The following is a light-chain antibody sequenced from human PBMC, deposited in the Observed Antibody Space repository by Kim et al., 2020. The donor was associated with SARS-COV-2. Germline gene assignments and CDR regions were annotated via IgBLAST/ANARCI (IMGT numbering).Light chain of an antibody. Sequence: IVMTQSPAPLSVSPGERVTLSCRASQSVKNNLAWYQQRPGQAPRLLIYGASTRATDISARFSGSGSGTEFTLTIRSLQSEDLAVYYCQQYNDWPLLTFGGGTKVDIK. V-gene: IGKV3-15*01. CDR3: QQYNDWPLLT. J-gene: IGKJ4*01. CDR2: GAS. CDR1: QSVKNN.